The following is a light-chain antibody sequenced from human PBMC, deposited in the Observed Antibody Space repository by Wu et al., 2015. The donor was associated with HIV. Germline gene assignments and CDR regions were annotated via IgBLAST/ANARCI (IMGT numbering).Light chain of an antibody. CDR1: QHIGNW. Sequence: EIQMTQSPSSLSASVGDRVTIACRASQHIGNWLAWYQQEPGKAPKLLIYATSSLHSGVPSRFSGSGSGTDFTLTISNLQPEDFATYYCQQVNSFPFTFGPGTKVD. J-gene: IGKJ3*01. CDR3: QQVNSFPFT. CDR2: ATS. V-gene: IGKV1-12*01.